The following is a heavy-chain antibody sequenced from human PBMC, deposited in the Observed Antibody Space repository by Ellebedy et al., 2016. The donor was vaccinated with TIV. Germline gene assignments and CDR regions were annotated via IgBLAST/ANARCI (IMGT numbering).Heavy chain of an antibody. CDR3: AKDDQYSGYDYYFDY. CDR1: GFSFSSYA. D-gene: IGHD5-12*01. Sequence: GGSLRLSCAASGFSFSSYAMSWVRQAPGKGLEWVSGISGSGGSTYYADSVKGRFTISRDNSKKTLYLQMNSLRAEDTAVYYCAKDDQYSGYDYYFDYWGQGTLVTVSS. V-gene: IGHV3-23*01. J-gene: IGHJ4*02. CDR2: ISGSGGST.